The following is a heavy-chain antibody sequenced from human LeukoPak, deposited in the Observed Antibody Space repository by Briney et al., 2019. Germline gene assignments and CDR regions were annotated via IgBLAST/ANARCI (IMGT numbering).Heavy chain of an antibody. CDR3: ARDSARCKKPCRRVVPAATLADY. V-gene: IGHV3-7*01. CDR1: GFTFSSYW. J-gene: IGHJ4*02. Sequence: PGGSLRLSCAASGFTFSSYWMSWVRQAPGKGLEWVANIKQDGSEKYYVDSVKGRFTISRDNAKNSLYLQMNSLRAEDTAVYYCARDSARCKKPCRRVVPAATLADYWGQGTLITVSS. D-gene: IGHD2-2*01. CDR2: IKQDGSEK.